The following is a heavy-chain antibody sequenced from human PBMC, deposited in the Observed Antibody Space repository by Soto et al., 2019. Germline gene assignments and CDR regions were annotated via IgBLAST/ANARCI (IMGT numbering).Heavy chain of an antibody. Sequence: ASVKVSCKASGGTFSSYAISWVRQAPGQGLEWMGGIIPIFGTANYAQKFQGRVTITADKSTSTVYMELSSLRSEDTAVYYCARDLRVTHLEWLLSDTYGMDVWGQGTTVTVSS. J-gene: IGHJ6*02. CDR2: IIPIFGTA. CDR1: GGTFSSYA. CDR3: ARDLRVTHLEWLLSDTYGMDV. V-gene: IGHV1-69*06. D-gene: IGHD3-3*01.